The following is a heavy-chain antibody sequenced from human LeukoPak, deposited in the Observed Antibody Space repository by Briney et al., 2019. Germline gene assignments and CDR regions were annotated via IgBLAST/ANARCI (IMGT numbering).Heavy chain of an antibody. Sequence: GGSLRLSCAASGFTFSSYGMSWVRQAPGKGLEWVAFIRFEGTEKYYADSVKGRFTISRDNSKNTLYLEMNSLRSEDTAVYHCAKDLMRDRWFGESWGQGTLVTVSS. V-gene: IGHV3-30*02. D-gene: IGHD3-10*01. CDR1: GFTFSSYG. CDR3: AKDLMRDRWFGES. CDR2: IRFEGTEK. J-gene: IGHJ5*02.